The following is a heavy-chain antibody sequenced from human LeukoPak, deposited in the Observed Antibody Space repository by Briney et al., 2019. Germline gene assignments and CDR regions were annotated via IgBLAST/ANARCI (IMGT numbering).Heavy chain of an antibody. V-gene: IGHV4-34*01. CDR1: GGSFSGYY. CDR3: ARCPYGDYLY. D-gene: IGHD4-17*01. Sequence: SETLSLTCAVYGGSFSGYYWSWIRQPPRKGLEWIGEINHSGSTNYNPSLKSRVTISVDTSKNQFSLKLSSVTAADTAVYYCARCPYGDYLYWGQGTLVTVSS. CDR2: INHSGST. J-gene: IGHJ4*02.